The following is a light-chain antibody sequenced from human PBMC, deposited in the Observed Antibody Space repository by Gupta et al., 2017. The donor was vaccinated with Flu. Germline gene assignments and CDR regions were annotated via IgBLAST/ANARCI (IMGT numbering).Light chain of an antibody. Sequence: QPVLPQPPSVSGPPGQTLTISCTGGGSNIGADFDVHWYRQIPGTAPKLVIYGNNNRPSGVPDRFSGSKSDTSASLAITRLQPEDEADYYCQSYDTSLSALVFGGGTRLTVL. V-gene: IGLV1-40*01. J-gene: IGLJ3*02. CDR2: GNN. CDR1: GSNIGADFD. CDR3: QSYDTSLSALV.